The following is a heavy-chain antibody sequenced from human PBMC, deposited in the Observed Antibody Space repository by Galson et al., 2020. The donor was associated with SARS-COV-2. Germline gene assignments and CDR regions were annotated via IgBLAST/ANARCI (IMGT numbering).Heavy chain of an antibody. D-gene: IGHD6-13*01. CDR3: ARGSIAAASYRFDS. CDR2: MSTGGIT. V-gene: IGHV4-4*07. Sequence: SETLSLTCTVSGGSINSYYWSWIRRPAGKGLEWVGHMSTGGITNYNPSLKSRVTISVDTSKNHFSLKLTSVTAADTAVYYCARGSIAAASYRFDSWGQGTLVAVSS. J-gene: IGHJ4*02. CDR1: GGSINSYY.